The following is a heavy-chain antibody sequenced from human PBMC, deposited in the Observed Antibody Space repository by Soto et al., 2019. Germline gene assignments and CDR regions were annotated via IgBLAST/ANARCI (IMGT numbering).Heavy chain of an antibody. CDR3: AAGYPESASYYYYYGMDV. V-gene: IGHV1-46*01. CDR2: INPSGGST. Sequence: ASVKVSCKASGYTFSTYYMHWVRQAPGQGYEWMGIINPSGGSTTYAQKFQGRVTMTRDTSTTTVYMELSSLRSEDTAVYYCAAGYPESASYYYYYGMDVWGQGTTVTVSS. J-gene: IGHJ6*02. CDR1: GYTFSTYY. D-gene: IGHD2-15*01.